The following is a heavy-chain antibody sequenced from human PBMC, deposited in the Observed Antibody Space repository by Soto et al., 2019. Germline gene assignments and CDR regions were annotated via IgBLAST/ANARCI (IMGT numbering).Heavy chain of an antibody. J-gene: IGHJ6*02. D-gene: IGHD2-15*01. CDR3: AREDIVVVVAAEDYYYYGMDV. CDR2: ISAYNGNT. Sequence: QVQLVQSGAEVKKPGASVKVSCKASGYTFTSYGISWVRQAPGQGLEWMGWISAYNGNTNYAQKLQGRVTMPTDTSTSTAYMELRSLRSDGTAVYYCAREDIVVVVAAEDYYYYGMDVWGQGTTVTVSS. CDR1: GYTFTSYG. V-gene: IGHV1-18*01.